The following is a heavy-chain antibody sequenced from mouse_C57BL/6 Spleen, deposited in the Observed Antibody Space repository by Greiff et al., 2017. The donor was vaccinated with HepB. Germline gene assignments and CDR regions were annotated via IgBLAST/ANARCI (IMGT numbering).Heavy chain of an antibody. J-gene: IGHJ2*01. D-gene: IGHD1-1*01. CDR3: TTRSSLGY. CDR2: IDPENGDT. CDR1: GFNIKDDY. V-gene: IGHV14-4*01. Sequence: VQLQESGAELVRPGASVKLSCTASGFNIKDDYMHWVKQRPEQGLEWIGWIDPENGDTEYASKFQGKATITADTSSNTAYLQLSSLTSEDTAVYYCTTRSSLGYWGQGTTLTVSA.